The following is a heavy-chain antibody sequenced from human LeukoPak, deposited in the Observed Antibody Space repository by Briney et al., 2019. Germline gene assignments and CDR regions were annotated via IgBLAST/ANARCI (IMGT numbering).Heavy chain of an antibody. V-gene: IGHV4-34*01. Sequence: PSETLSLTCAVYGGSFSGYYWSWIRQPPGKGLEWIGEINHSGSTNYNPSLKSRVTISVDTSRNQFSLKLSSVTAADTAVYYCAGVRSGSYYYLRAFDIWGQGTMVTVSS. J-gene: IGHJ3*02. CDR1: GGSFSGYY. CDR2: INHSGST. D-gene: IGHD1-26*01. CDR3: AGVRSGSYYYLRAFDI.